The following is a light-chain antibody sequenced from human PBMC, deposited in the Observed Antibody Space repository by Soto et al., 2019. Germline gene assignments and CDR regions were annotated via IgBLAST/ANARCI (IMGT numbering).Light chain of an antibody. CDR1: QSISSY. CDR3: QQSYSTPPT. J-gene: IGKJ5*01. V-gene: IGKV1-39*01. Sequence: DIQMTQSASSVAAGVGYGFTITCRVSQSISSYLNWYQQKPGKAPKLLIYAASSLQSGVPSRFSGSGSGTDFTLTISSLQPEDFATYYCQQSYSTPPTFGQGTRLEIK. CDR2: AAS.